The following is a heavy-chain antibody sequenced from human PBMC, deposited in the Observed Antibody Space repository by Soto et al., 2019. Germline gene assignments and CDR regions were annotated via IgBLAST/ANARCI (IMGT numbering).Heavy chain of an antibody. CDR3: ASITGTLRYYYYYVDV. Sequence: PSETLSLTCAVYGGSFSGYYWSWIRQPPGKGLEWIGEINHSGSTNYNPSLKSRVTISVDTSKNQFSLKLSSVTAADTAVYYCASITGTLRYYYYYVDVWGKGTTVTVSS. D-gene: IGHD1-20*01. CDR1: GGSFSGYY. V-gene: IGHV4-34*01. J-gene: IGHJ6*03. CDR2: INHSGST.